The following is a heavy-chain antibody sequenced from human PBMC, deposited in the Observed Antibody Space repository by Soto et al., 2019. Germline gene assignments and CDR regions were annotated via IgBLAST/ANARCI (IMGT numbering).Heavy chain of an antibody. CDR3: ARVGVGATHLDYYGMDV. D-gene: IGHD1-26*01. J-gene: IGHJ6*02. Sequence: SETLSLTCTVSGGSISSYYWSWIRQPPGKGLEWIGYIYYSGTTSYNPSLKGRVTISVDTSKNQFSLKLSSVTAADTAVYYCARVGVGATHLDYYGMDVWGQGTTVTFSS. V-gene: IGHV4-59*08. CDR2: IYYSGTT. CDR1: GGSISSYY.